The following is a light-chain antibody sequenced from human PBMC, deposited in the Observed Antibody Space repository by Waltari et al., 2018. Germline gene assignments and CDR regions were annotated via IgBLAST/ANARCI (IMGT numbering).Light chain of an antibody. CDR1: SGYSNYK. V-gene: IGLV9-49*03. CDR3: GADHGSGSSFVYV. CDR2: VGTGGIVG. J-gene: IGLJ1*01. Sequence: QPVLTQPPSASASLGASVTLTCTLSSGYSNYKVDWYQQSPGKGPRVVVGVGTGGIVGSKGDGIPARFSVLGSGLNRYLTIKNIQEEDESDYHCGADHGSGSSFVYVFGTGTKVTVL.